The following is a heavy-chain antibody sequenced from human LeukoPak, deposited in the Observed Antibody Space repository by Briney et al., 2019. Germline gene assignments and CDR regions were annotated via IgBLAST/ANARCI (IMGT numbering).Heavy chain of an antibody. J-gene: IGHJ3*02. CDR2: IYHSGST. D-gene: IGHD3-3*01. CDR3: ARTDRDFWSGSPGAFDI. CDR1: GGSISSGGYS. V-gene: IGHV4-30-2*05. Sequence: PSQTLSLNCAVSGGSISSGGYSWRWIRQPPGKGLEWIGYIYHSGSTYYNPSLKSRVTISVDTSKNQFSLKLSSVTAADTAVYYCARTDRDFWSGSPGAFDIWGQGTMVTVSS.